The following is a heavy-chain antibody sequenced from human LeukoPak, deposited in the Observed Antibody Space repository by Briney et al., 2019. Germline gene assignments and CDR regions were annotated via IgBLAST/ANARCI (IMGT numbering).Heavy chain of an antibody. D-gene: IGHD5-12*01. Sequence: KPSETLSLTCAVYGGSFSGYYWSWIRQPPGKGLEWIGEINHGGSTNYNPSLKSRVTISVDTSKNQFSLKLSSVTAADTAVYYCARGTGVDIVATIPSRLGDKFDPWGQGTLVTVSS. CDR3: ARGTGVDIVATIPSRLGDKFDP. CDR2: INHGGST. CDR1: GGSFSGYY. J-gene: IGHJ5*02. V-gene: IGHV4-34*01.